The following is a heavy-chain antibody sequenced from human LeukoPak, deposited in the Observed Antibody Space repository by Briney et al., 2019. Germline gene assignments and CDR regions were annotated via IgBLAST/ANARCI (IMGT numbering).Heavy chain of an antibody. Sequence: GGSLRLSCAASGFTFTNHWMHWVRQAPGKGLVWVSAISGSRGGTYYADSVKGRFTISRDNSKNTLYLQMNSLRAEDTAIYYCAPADSDYWGQGTLVTVSS. CDR3: APADSDY. D-gene: IGHD2-21*01. J-gene: IGHJ4*02. V-gene: IGHV3-23*01. CDR1: GFTFTNHW. CDR2: ISGSRGGT.